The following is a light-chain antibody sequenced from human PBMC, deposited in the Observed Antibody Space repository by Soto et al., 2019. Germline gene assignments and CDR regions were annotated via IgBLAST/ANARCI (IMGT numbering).Light chain of an antibody. Sequence: QSVLTQPASVSGSPGQSTTISCTGTSSDVGGYNYVSWYQQHPGKAPKLMIYDVSNRPSGVSNRFSGSKSGNTASLTISGLQAEDEADYYRSSYTSSSTLVFGTGTKVTVL. J-gene: IGLJ1*01. CDR1: SSDVGGYNY. CDR3: SSYTSSSTLV. V-gene: IGLV2-14*01. CDR2: DVS.